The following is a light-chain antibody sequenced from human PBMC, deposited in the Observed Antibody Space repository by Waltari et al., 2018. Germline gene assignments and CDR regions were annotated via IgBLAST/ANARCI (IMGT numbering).Light chain of an antibody. Sequence: EIVLTQSPATLSLSPGEGATPSCRVSQSVGRSLAWIQQKPGQAPRLVIYDASFRATGIPARFSGSGSGTDFTLTISSLEAEDFAIYYCQQRSVWPPTFGRGTKLEIK. J-gene: IGKJ2*01. CDR3: QQRSVWPPT. CDR1: QSVGRS. CDR2: DAS. V-gene: IGKV3-11*01.